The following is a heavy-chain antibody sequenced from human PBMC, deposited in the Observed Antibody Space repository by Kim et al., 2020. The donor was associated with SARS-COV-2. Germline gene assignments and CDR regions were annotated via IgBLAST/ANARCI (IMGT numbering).Heavy chain of an antibody. CDR3: ARDSENVEIRDYYYGMGV. J-gene: IGHJ6*02. V-gene: IGHV3-7*03. CDR1: GFSFSSYW. Sequence: GGSLRLSCGASGFSFSSYWMTWVRQAPGKGLEWVATVKQDESEKFYLDFVRGRFTISRDNAKNSLFLQMNSLRADDTAVYYCARDSENVEIRDYYYGMGVWGQGTTVTVSS. D-gene: IGHD1-7*01. CDR2: VKQDESEK.